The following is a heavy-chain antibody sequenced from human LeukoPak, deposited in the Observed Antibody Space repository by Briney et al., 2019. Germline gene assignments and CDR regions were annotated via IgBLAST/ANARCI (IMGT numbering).Heavy chain of an antibody. V-gene: IGHV3-23*01. J-gene: IGHJ4*02. Sequence: GESLRLSCAASGFTFSSYAMSWVRQAPGKGLEWVSGTSGSGGNTYYADSVKGRFTISRDNSQNTLYLQMNNLRAEDTAVYYCARTYNWNAAYFDYWGQGTLVTVSS. D-gene: IGHD1-1*01. CDR2: TSGSGGNT. CDR1: GFTFSSYA. CDR3: ARTYNWNAAYFDY.